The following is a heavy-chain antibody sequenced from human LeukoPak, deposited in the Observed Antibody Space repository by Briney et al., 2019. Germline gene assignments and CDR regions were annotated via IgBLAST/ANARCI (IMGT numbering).Heavy chain of an antibody. D-gene: IGHD3-3*01. Sequence: SETLSLTCTDSASSTSSTYYWAWIRQPPGKGLEWLGSFYGSANTYYNPFLKSRVTISVDTSRIQVSLKLTSVTAADTAVYYCARGHRAWSYWGQGTLVTVSS. CDR2: FYGSANT. J-gene: IGHJ4*02. CDR1: ASSTSSTYY. V-gene: IGHV4-38-2*02. CDR3: ARGHRAWSY.